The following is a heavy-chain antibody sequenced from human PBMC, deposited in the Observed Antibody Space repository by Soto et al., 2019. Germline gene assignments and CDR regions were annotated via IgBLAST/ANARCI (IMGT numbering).Heavy chain of an antibody. J-gene: IGHJ5*02. V-gene: IGHV3-23*01. Sequence: PGESLKISCAASGFTFSSYAMSWVRQAPGKGLEWVSAISGSGGSTYYADSVKGRFTISRDNSKNTLYLQMNSLRAEDTAVYYCAKGLNLEDDYDFWSGYYSWFDPWGQGTLVTVSS. CDR3: AKGLNLEDDYDFWSGYYSWFDP. CDR2: ISGSGGST. CDR1: GFTFSSYA. D-gene: IGHD3-3*01.